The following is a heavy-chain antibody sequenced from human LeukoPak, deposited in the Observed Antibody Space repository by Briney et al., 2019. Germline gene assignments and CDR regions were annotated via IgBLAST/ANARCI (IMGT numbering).Heavy chain of an antibody. CDR2: IYSGVTV. CDR1: GFTVSNNY. Sequence: GSLRLSCAASGFTVSNNYMSWVRQAPGKGLEWVSVIYSGVTVHYADSVKGRFTISRDNSKNTLYLQMNNLRAEDTAVYYCARDVNYDHTYWGQGTLVTVSS. J-gene: IGHJ4*02. CDR3: ARDVNYDHTY. V-gene: IGHV3-66*01. D-gene: IGHD1-7*01.